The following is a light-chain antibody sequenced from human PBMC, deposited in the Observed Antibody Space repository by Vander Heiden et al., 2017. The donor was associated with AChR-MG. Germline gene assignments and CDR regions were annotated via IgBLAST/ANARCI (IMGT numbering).Light chain of an antibody. V-gene: IGKV3-15*01. CDR2: DAT. J-gene: IGKJ4*01. CDR3: QQSEGRPPLT. CDR1: QNINSK. Sequence: EIVLSQSPATLSVSLGERATLSCRASQNINSKLAWYQQKPGQAPRLLILDATTRATGVPARFSGSGSGIEFTLTISSLQSEDFAVYYCQQSEGRPPLTFGGETKVELK.